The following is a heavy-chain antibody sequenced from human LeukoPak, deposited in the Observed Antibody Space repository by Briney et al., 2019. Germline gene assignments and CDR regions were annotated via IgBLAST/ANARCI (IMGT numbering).Heavy chain of an antibody. CDR1: GFTFSSYW. Sequence: PGGSLRLSCAASGFTFSSYWMHWVRQAPGKGLVWVSRINSDGSSTSYADSVKGRFTISRDNAKNTLYLQMNSLRAEDTAVHYCAVYCSSTSCYFVWGQGTLVTVSS. CDR2: INSDGSST. D-gene: IGHD2-2*01. V-gene: IGHV3-74*01. J-gene: IGHJ4*02. CDR3: AVYCSSTSCYFV.